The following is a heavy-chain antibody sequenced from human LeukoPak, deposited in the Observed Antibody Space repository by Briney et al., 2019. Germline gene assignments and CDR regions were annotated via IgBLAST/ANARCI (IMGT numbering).Heavy chain of an antibody. V-gene: IGHV3-7*01. CDR2: INEDGSEK. J-gene: IGHJ4*02. D-gene: IGHD1-26*01. Sequence: GGSLRLSCAGSGFSFSTYWMSWVRQVPGKGLEWMANINEDGSEKNYVDSVKGRFTISRDNAKNLVYLQLNSLRAEDTAVYYCARDKVVGASRFEYWGQGTQVMVSS. CDR1: GFSFSTYW. CDR3: ARDKVVGASRFEY.